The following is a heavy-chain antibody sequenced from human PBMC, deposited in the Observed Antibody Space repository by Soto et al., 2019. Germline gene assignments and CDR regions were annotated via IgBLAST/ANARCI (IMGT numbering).Heavy chain of an antibody. CDR1: GFTFTNAW. D-gene: IGHD3-22*01. Sequence: GGSLRLSCAASGFTFTNAWISWVRQAPGKGLEWVGRIKSKTDGGTTDYAEPVKGRFAISRDDSNNMVYLQMNSLKIEDTAVYYCTTDSYSTIIIVRFDYWGHGTLVTVSS. J-gene: IGHJ4*01. V-gene: IGHV3-15*07. CDR3: TTDSYSTIIIVRFDY. CDR2: IKSKTDGGTT.